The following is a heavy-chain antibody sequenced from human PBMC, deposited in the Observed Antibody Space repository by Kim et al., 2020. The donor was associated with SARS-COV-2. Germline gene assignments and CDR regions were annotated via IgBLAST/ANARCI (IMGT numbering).Heavy chain of an antibody. Sequence: DSVKGRFTTSRDNSKTTLNLQMNSLRAEDTAVYYCARDPTHQLLFGYFDYWGQGTLVTVSS. J-gene: IGHJ4*02. D-gene: IGHD2-2*01. CDR3: ARDPTHQLLFGYFDY. V-gene: IGHV3-30*07.